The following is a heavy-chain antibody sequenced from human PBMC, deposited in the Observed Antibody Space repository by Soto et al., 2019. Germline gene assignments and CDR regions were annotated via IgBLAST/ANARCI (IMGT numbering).Heavy chain of an antibody. D-gene: IGHD6-13*01. V-gene: IGHV3-43*01. CDR3: ATDGGGIAAAGTDYYYMDV. CDR2: ISWDGGST. CDR1: GLPFDDYT. J-gene: IGHJ6*03. Sequence: GGSLRLSCAASGLPFDDYTMHWVRQAPGKGLDWVSLISWDGGSTHYADSVKGRFTISRDNSKNSLYLQMNSLRTEDTALYYCATDGGGIAAAGTDYYYMDVWGKGTTVTVSS.